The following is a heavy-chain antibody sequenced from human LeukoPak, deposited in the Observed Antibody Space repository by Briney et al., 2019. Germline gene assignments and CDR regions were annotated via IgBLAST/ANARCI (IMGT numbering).Heavy chain of an antibody. Sequence: SETLSLTCAVYGGSFSGYYWSWIRQPPGKGLEWIGEINHSGSTNYNPSLKSRVTISVDTSKNQFSLKLSSVTAAGTAVYYCARGGRDAFDIWGQGTMVTVSS. V-gene: IGHV4-34*01. CDR1: GGSFSGYY. CDR2: INHSGST. D-gene: IGHD1-26*01. J-gene: IGHJ3*02. CDR3: ARGGRDAFDI.